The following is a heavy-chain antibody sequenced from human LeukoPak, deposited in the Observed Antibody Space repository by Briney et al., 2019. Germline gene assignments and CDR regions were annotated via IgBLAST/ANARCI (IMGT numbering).Heavy chain of an antibody. CDR2: ISSSGSTI. J-gene: IGHJ4*02. CDR3: ARDYYGSGSYHY. Sequence: GGSLRLSCAASGFTFSSYEMNWVRQAPGKGLEWVSYISSSGSTIYYADSVKGRFTISRDNAKNSLYLQMNSLRDEDTAVYYCARDYYGSGSYHYWGQGTLVTVSS. CDR1: GFTFSSYE. V-gene: IGHV3-48*03. D-gene: IGHD3-10*01.